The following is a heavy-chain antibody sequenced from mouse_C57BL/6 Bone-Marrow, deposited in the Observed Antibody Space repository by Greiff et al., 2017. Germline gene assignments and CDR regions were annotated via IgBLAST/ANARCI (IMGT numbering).Heavy chain of an antibody. CDR1: GYTFTSYW. CDR2: IDPSDSYT. D-gene: IGHD4-1*01. CDR3: AREEGSWDVRFAY. V-gene: IGHV1-69*01. Sequence: QVQLQQPGAELVMPGASVKLSCKASGYTFTSYWMHWVKQRPGQGLEWIGEIDPSDSYTNYNQKFKGKSTLTVDKSSSTAYMQRSSLTSEDSAVYYCAREEGSWDVRFAYWGQGTLATVSA. J-gene: IGHJ3*01.